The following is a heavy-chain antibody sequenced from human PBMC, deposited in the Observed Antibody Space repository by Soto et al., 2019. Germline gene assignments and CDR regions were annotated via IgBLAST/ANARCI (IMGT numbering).Heavy chain of an antibody. D-gene: IGHD3-9*01. V-gene: IGHV1-24*01. CDR1: GYTLTELS. CDR3: ATAARYDILTGYYVKAAFDI. CDR2: FDPEDGET. Sequence: ASVKVSCKVSGYTLTELSMHWVRQAPGKGLEWMGGFDPEDGETIYAQKFQGRVTMTEDTSTDTAYMELSSLRSEDTAVYYCATAARYDILTGYYVKAAFDIWGQGTMVTVS. J-gene: IGHJ3*02.